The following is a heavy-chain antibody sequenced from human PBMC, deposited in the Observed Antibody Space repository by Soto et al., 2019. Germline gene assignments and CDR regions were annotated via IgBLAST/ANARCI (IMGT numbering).Heavy chain of an antibody. CDR1: GFTFSSYA. CDR3: ATSPVAGTKPGGYYYYYGMDV. D-gene: IGHD6-19*01. J-gene: IGHJ6*02. V-gene: IGHV3-23*01. CDR2: ISGSGGST. Sequence: GGSLRLSCAASGFTFSSYAMSWVRQAPGKGLEWVSAISGSGGSTYYADSVKGRFTISRDNSKNTLYLQMNSLRAEDTAVYYCATSPVAGTKPGGYYYYYGMDVWGQGTTVTVSS.